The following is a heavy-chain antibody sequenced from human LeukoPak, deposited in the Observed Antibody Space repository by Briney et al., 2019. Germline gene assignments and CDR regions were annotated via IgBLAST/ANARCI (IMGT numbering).Heavy chain of an antibody. CDR3: AKDDAGYNSPLYYFDY. D-gene: IGHD5-24*01. V-gene: IGHV4-59*01. CDR1: GGSISPYY. Sequence: PSETLSLTCTVSGGSISPYYRSWIRQPPGKGLEWIGYIYYSGSTNYSPSLKSRVTISLDTSKNQFSLKLSSVTAADTAVYYCAKDDAGYNSPLYYFDYWGQGTLVTVSS. J-gene: IGHJ4*02. CDR2: IYYSGST.